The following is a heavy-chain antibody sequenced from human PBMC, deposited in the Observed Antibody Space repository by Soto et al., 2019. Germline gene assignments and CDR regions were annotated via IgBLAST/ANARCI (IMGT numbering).Heavy chain of an antibody. V-gene: IGHV4-59*01. Sequence: QVQLQESGPGLVKPSETLSLTCTVSGGSISSYYWSWIRQPPGKGLEWIGYIYYSGSTNYNPSLKSRVTISVDTSKNQFSLKLSSVTAADTAVYYCARGMAGVPAGYWGQGNLVTVSS. CDR2: IYYSGST. CDR1: GGSISSYY. J-gene: IGHJ4*02. D-gene: IGHD2-8*01. CDR3: ARGMAGVPAGY.